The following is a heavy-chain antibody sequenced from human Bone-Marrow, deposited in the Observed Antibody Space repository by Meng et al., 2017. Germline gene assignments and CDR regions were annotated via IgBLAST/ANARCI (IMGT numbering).Heavy chain of an antibody. J-gene: IGHJ4*02. CDR3: ARDEDISAAGKLFGDY. CDR1: GYNFPDYY. CDR2: INPKSGDT. V-gene: IGHV1-2*06. D-gene: IGHD6-25*01. Sequence: QVRLVQVGAEGKTPAASVKVSCKPSGYNFPDYYIHWVRRAPGQGLEWMGRINPKSGDTHYAQKFQARVTMTGDTSISTAYMELSGLRSDDTAMYYCARDEDISAAGKLFGDYWGQGTLVTVSS.